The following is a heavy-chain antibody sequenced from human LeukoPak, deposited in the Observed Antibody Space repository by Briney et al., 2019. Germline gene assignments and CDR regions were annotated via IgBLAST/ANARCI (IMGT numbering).Heavy chain of an antibody. CDR1: GFTFSSYA. V-gene: IGHV3-23*01. Sequence: GGSLRLSCAASGFTFSSYAMSWVRQAPGKGLEWVSAISGSGGSTYYADSVKGRFTLSRDNSKNTLYLQMNSLRAEDTAVYYCAKFSGYSSGWYLAYWGQGTLVTVSS. J-gene: IGHJ4*02. D-gene: IGHD6-19*01. CDR3: AKFSGYSSGWYLAY. CDR2: ISGSGGST.